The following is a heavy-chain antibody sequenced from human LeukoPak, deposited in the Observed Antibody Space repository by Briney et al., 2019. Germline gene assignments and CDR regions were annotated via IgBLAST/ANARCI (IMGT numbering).Heavy chain of an antibody. V-gene: IGHV3-66*01. CDR2: IHNNGDT. CDR1: GFTISSNY. J-gene: IGHJ5*02. Sequence: GGSLRLSCAASGFTISSNYMNWVRQAPGKGLEWVSIIHNNGDTYYADSVQGRFTISRDNSKNTLYLQMNSLRAEDTAVYYCAKLGRFAFWSGYDMDNWFDPWGQGTLVTVSS. D-gene: IGHD3-3*01. CDR3: AKLGRFAFWSGYDMDNWFDP.